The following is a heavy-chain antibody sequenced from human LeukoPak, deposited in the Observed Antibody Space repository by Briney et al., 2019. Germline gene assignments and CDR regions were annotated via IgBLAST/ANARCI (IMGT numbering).Heavy chain of an antibody. CDR1: GYSFTSYW. D-gene: IGHD3-9*01. CDR3: ARHDWRLGYFDY. J-gene: IGHJ4*02. V-gene: IGHV5-51*01. Sequence: GESLKISCKGSGYSFTSYWIGWVRQRPGEGLELRGIIYPGDSDTRYSPSFQGQVTISADKSISTAYLQWSSLKASDPAMYYCARHDWRLGYFDYWGQGTLVTVSS. CDR2: IYPGDSDT.